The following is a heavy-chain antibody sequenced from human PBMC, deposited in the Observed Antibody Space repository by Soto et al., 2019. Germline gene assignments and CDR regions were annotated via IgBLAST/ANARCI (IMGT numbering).Heavy chain of an antibody. CDR2: INHRGST. J-gene: IGHJ3*02. Sequence: QVQLQQWGAGLLKPSETLSLTCAVYGGSFSGYYWSWIRQPPGKGLEWIGEINHRGSTNYNPSLKSRVTISVDTSKNQFSLKLSSVSAADTAVYYCDTSGTPTDTFDIWGQGTMVTVSS. CDR1: GGSFSGYY. V-gene: IGHV4-34*02. D-gene: IGHD1-1*01. CDR3: DTSGTPTDTFDI.